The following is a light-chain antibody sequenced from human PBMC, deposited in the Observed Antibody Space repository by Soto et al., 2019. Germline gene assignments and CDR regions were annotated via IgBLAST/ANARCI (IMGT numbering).Light chain of an antibody. V-gene: IGLV2-23*02. CDR2: EVN. CDR3: CSYVVSSILM. Sequence: QSALTQPASVSGSPGQSITISCTGTSSDVGRYNLVSWYQQLPGKAPKLIIYEVNERPSGISDRFSGSKSGNTASLTISGLQDEDEADYFCCSYVVSSILMFGGGTKLTVL. CDR1: SSDVGRYNL. J-gene: IGLJ3*02.